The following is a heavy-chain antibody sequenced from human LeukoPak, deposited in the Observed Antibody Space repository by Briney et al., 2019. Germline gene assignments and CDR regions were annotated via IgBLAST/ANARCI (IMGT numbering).Heavy chain of an antibody. V-gene: IGHV3-30-3*01. CDR3: ARVARATPPLD. CDR1: GFPFGDYP. Sequence: GRSLRLSCAASGFPFGDYPIHWVRQAPGKGLEWVAVISYDGSKKFYADSVKGRFTISRDNPKNTLHLQMNSLRPEDAAVYYCARVARATPPLDWGQGTLVTVSS. CDR2: ISYDGSKK. D-gene: IGHD5-12*01. J-gene: IGHJ4*02.